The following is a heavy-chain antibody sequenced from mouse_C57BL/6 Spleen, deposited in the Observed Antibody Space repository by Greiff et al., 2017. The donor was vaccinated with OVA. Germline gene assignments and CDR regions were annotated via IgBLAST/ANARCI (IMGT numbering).Heavy chain of an antibody. J-gene: IGHJ2*01. CDR3: ARGNITTVGY. CDR2: IDPSDSET. V-gene: IGHV1-52*01. CDR1: GYTFTSYW. Sequence: VQLKQPGAELVRPGSSVKLSCKASGYTFTSYWMHWVKQRPIQGLEWIGNIDPSDSETHYNQKFKDKATLTVDKSSSTAYMQLSSLTSEDSAVYYCARGNITTVGYWGQGTTLTVSS. D-gene: IGHD1-1*01.